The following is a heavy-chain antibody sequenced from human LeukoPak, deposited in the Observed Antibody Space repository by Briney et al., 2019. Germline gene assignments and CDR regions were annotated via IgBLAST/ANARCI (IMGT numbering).Heavy chain of an antibody. Sequence: GGSLRLSCAASGFTFSSNGMNWVRQAPGKGLEWVSSISSSSSKIYYADSVKGRFTISRDNAKNSLYLQMNSLRAEDTAVYYCARAAAYGANSFDYWGQGTLVTVSS. CDR2: ISSSSSKI. D-gene: IGHD4-17*01. CDR1: GFTFSSNG. CDR3: ARAAAYGANSFDY. J-gene: IGHJ4*02. V-gene: IGHV3-21*04.